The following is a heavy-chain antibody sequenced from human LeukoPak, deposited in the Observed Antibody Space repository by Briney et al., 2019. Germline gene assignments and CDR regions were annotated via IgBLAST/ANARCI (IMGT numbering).Heavy chain of an antibody. Sequence: PGGSLRLSCAASGFNFNTYTMNWVRQAPGKGLEWVSSISSDSSYIYYADAVHGRFTVSRDNAKYSLYLQMNSMRAEDTAVYYCAGTYYDFWSGYYLPNQYMDVWGKGTTVTVSS. J-gene: IGHJ6*03. V-gene: IGHV3-21*01. CDR1: GFNFNTYT. CDR2: ISSDSSYI. CDR3: AGTYYDFWSGYYLPNQYMDV. D-gene: IGHD3-3*01.